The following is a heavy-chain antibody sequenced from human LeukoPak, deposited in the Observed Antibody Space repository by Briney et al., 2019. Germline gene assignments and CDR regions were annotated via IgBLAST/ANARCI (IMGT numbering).Heavy chain of an antibody. CDR1: GESFSAYY. D-gene: IGHD1-14*01. CDR2: IHHSGTT. CDR3: ARARPERRWHYYYYMDV. J-gene: IGHJ6*03. V-gene: IGHV4-34*01. Sequence: SETLSLTCAVYGESFSAYYWSWIRQAPGKTLEWIGEIHHSGTTNYNPSLKSRVNILIDPSKKQFSLKLSSVSAADTAVYYCARARPERRWHYYYYMDVWGKGTTVTVSS.